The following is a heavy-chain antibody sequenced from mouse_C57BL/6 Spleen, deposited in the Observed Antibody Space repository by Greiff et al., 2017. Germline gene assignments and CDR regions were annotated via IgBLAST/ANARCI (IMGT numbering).Heavy chain of an antibody. CDR3: ARRGDPGPLYAMDY. CDR2: ISGGGGNT. D-gene: IGHD2-13*01. CDR1: GFTFSSYT. Sequence: EVQLVESGGGLVKPGGSLKLSCAASGFTFSSYTMSWVRQTPEKRLEWVATISGGGGNTYYPDSVKGRFTISRDHAKNTLYLQMSSLRSEDTALYYCARRGDPGPLYAMDYWGQGTSVTVSS. V-gene: IGHV5-9*01. J-gene: IGHJ4*01.